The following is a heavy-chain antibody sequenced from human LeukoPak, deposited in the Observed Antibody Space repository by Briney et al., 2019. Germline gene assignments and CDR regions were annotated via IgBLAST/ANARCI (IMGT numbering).Heavy chain of an antibody. CDR2: IWSDGNNR. CDR3: TKDGDAAYYYDDSGRESYFYYYMDV. J-gene: IGHJ6*03. D-gene: IGHD3-22*01. V-gene: IGHV3-33*06. Sequence: GGSLRLSCAASGFTFSRYGIHWVRQAPGKGLEWVAIIWSDGNNRHYADSVKGRFTISRDNSKNTVFLQMNSLRAEDTAVYYCTKDGDAAYYYDDSGRESYFYYYMDVWGKGTTVTVSS. CDR1: GFTFSRYG.